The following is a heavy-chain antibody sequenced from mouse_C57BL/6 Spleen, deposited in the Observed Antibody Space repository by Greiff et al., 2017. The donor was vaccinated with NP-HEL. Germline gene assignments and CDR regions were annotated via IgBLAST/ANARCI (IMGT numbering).Heavy chain of an antibody. J-gene: IGHJ1*03. V-gene: IGHV5-9-1*02. D-gene: IGHD2-1*01. CDR1: GFTFSSYA. CDR3: TREGDGNSWYFDV. Sequence: EVQLQESGEGLVKPGGSLKLSCAASGFTFSSYAMSWVRQTPEKRLEWVAYISSGGDYIYYADTVKGRFTISRDNARNTLYLQMSSLKSEDTAMYYCTREGDGNSWYFDVWGTGTTVTVSS. CDR2: ISSGGDYI.